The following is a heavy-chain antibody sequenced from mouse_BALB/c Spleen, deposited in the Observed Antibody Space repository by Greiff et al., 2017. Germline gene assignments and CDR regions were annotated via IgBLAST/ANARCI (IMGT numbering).Heavy chain of an antibody. J-gene: IGHJ4*01. V-gene: IGHV5-6-5*01. CDR1: GFTFSSYA. Sequence: EVMLVESGGGLVKPGGSLKLSCAASGFTFSSYAMSWVRQTPEKRLEWVASISSGGSTYYPDSVKGRFTISRDNARNILYLQMSSLRSEDTAMYYCARVGSLYGNYELYYAMDYWGQGTSDTVSS. CDR2: ISSGGST. D-gene: IGHD2-1*01. CDR3: ARVGSLYGNYELYYAMDY.